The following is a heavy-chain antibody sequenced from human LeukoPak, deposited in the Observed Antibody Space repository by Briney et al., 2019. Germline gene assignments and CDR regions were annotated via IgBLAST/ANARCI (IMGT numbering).Heavy chain of an antibody. CDR1: GFTFSSYG. D-gene: IGHD3-16*02. V-gene: IGHV3-33*01. Sequence: GGSLRLSCAASGFTFSSYGMHWVRQAPGKGLEWVAVIWYDGSNKYYADSVKGRFTISRDNAKNTLYLQMNSLRAEDTAVYYCARGPYDYVWGSYRFYYYGMDVWGQGTTVTVSS. J-gene: IGHJ6*02. CDR2: IWYDGSNK. CDR3: ARGPYDYVWGSYRFYYYGMDV.